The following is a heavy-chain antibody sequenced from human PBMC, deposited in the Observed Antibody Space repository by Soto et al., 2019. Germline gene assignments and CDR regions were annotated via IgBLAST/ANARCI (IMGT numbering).Heavy chain of an antibody. CDR1: GFTFSTYA. CDR3: AKDPGRYSSGFFDY. V-gene: IGHV3-23*01. Sequence: EVPLLESGGGLVQPGGSLRLSCAASGFTFSTYAMNWVRQAPGKGLEWVCAISGSGGSTYYADSVKGRFTISRDNSKNTLYLQMSSLRAEDTAVYYCAKDPGRYSSGFFDYWGQGTLVTVSS. CDR2: ISGSGGST. D-gene: IGHD6-19*01. J-gene: IGHJ4*02.